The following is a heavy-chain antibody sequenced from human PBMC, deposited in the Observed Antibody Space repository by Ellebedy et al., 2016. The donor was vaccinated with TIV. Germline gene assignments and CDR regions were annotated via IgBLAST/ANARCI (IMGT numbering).Heavy chain of an antibody. Sequence: GGSLRLXXAASEFSFSDYSMHWVRQAPGKGLVWVSRIHSDGRTTSYADSVKGRFTISRDSAKNMLFLQMNSLRVEDTAVYYCARGKTYFDALTGPFDCWGQGTLVSVSS. D-gene: IGHD3-9*01. CDR3: ARGKTYFDALTGPFDC. CDR1: EFSFSDYS. J-gene: IGHJ4*02. V-gene: IGHV3-74*01. CDR2: IHSDGRTT.